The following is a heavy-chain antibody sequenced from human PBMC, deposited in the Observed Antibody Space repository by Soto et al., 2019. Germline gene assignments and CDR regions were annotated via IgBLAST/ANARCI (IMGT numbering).Heavy chain of an antibody. CDR1: GFTFSSYV. Sequence: EVRLLESGGGLIQPGGSLRLSCAASGFTFSSYVMSWVRQAPGTGLEWVSGISGSGTNTYYAASVKGRFTISRNNSKNTLYLQMTSLRAEDTAEYYCAKDTAPYSGYNSFDYWGEGTLVTVSS. V-gene: IGHV3-23*01. D-gene: IGHD5-12*01. CDR2: ISGSGTNT. J-gene: IGHJ4*02. CDR3: AKDTAPYSGYNSFDY.